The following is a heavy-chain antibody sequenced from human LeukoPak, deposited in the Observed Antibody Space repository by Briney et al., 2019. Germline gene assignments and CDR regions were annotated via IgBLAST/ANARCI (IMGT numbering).Heavy chain of an antibody. J-gene: IGHJ4*02. V-gene: IGHV1-69*13. CDR3: ASHSSSWYNQWVTFDY. Sequence: SVKVSCKASGGTFSSYAISWVRQAPGQGLEWMGGIIPIFGTANYAQKFQGRVTITADESTSAAYMELSSLRSEDTAVYYCASHSSSWYNQWVTFDYWGQGTPVTVSS. D-gene: IGHD6-13*01. CDR2: IIPIFGTA. CDR1: GGTFSSYA.